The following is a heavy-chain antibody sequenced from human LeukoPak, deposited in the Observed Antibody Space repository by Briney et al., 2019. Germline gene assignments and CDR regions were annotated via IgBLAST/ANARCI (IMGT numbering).Heavy chain of an antibody. CDR2: IIPIFGTA. J-gene: IGHJ4*02. V-gene: IGHV1-69*05. CDR3: ARAPHYYDSSGYPYYFDY. D-gene: IGHD3-22*01. CDR1: GGTFSSYA. Sequence: GASVKVSCKASGGTFSSYAISWVRQAPGQGLEWMGGIIPIFGTANYAQKFQGRVTITTDESTSAAYMELSSLRSEDTAVYYCARAPHYYDSSGYPYYFDYWGQGTLVTVSS.